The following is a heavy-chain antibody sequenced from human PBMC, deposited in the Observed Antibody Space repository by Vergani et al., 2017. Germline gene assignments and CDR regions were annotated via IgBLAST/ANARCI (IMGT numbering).Heavy chain of an antibody. J-gene: IGHJ6*02. Sequence: QVQLVQSGAEVKKPGSSVKVSCKASGGTFSSLAISWVRQAPGQGLEWMGGIIPIFGTANYAQKFQGRVTITADESTSTAYMELSSLRSEDTAVDYCARGIAIRRFGELYPVTPYYYYGMDVWGQGTTVTVSS. CDR2: IIPIFGTA. D-gene: IGHD3-10*01. V-gene: IGHV1-69*12. CDR1: GGTFSSLA. CDR3: ARGIAIRRFGELYPVTPYYYYGMDV.